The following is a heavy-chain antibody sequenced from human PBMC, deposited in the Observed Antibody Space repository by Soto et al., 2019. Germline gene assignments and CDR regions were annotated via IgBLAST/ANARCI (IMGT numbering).Heavy chain of an antibody. V-gene: IGHV4-39*01. CDR1: GGSISSSSYY. Sequence: QLQLQESGPGLVKPSETLSLTCTVSGGSISSSSYYWGWIRQPPGKGLEWIGSIYYSGSTYYNPSLKSRVTISVDTSKNQFSLKQSSVTAADTAVYYCASQRTAYYYYGMDVWGQGTTVTVSS. J-gene: IGHJ6*02. D-gene: IGHD1-1*01. CDR2: IYYSGST. CDR3: ASQRTAYYYYGMDV.